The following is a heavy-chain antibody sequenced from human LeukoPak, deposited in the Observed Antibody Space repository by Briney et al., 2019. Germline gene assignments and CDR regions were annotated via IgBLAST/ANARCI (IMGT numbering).Heavy chain of an antibody. CDR1: GGTFSSYA. CDR2: IIPIFGTA. Sequence: SVKVSCKASGGTFSSYAISWVRQAPGQGLEWMGGIIPIFGTANYAQKFQGRVTITADESASTAYMELSSLRSEDTAVYYCASGSSSWYDDFDYWGQGTLVTVSS. V-gene: IGHV1-69*13. CDR3: ASGSSSWYDDFDY. D-gene: IGHD6-13*01. J-gene: IGHJ4*02.